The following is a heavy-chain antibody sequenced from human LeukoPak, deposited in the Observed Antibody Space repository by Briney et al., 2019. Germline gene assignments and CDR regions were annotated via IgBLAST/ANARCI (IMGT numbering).Heavy chain of an antibody. D-gene: IGHD4/OR15-4a*01. CDR2: INHSGST. J-gene: IGHJ4*02. Sequence: SETLSLTCAVYGGSFSGYYWSWIRQPPGKGLEWIGEINHSGSTNYNPSLKSRVTISVDTSKNQFSLKLSSVTAADTAVYYCARGPSEGAANYLYYWGQGTLVTVSS. CDR1: GGSFSGYY. CDR3: ARGPSEGAANYLYY. V-gene: IGHV4-34*01.